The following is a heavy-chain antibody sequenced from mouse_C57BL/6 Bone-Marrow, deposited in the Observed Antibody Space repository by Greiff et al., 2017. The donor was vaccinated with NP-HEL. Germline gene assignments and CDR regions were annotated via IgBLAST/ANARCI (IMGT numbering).Heavy chain of an antibody. D-gene: IGHD1-1*01. V-gene: IGHV5-6*01. CDR3: ARHRAPYYVPFAY. CDR2: ISSGGSYT. CDR1: GFTFSSYG. J-gene: IGHJ3*01. Sequence: VMLVESGGDLVKPGGSLKLSCAASGFTFSSYGMSWVRQTPDKRLEWVATISSGGSYTYYPDSVKGRFTISRDNAKNTLYLQMSSLKSEDTAMYYCARHRAPYYVPFAYWGQGTLVTVSA.